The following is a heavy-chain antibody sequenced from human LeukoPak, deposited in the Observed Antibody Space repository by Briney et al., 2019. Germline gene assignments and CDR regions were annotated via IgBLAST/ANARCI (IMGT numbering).Heavy chain of an antibody. CDR1: GYTFTRYY. Sequence: ASVKVSCKASGYTFTRYYMHWVRQAPGQGLEWMGWINPNSGGTNYAQKLQGRVTMTRDTSISTAYMELSRLRSDDTAVYYCARESRYCSSTSCPFRDAFDIWGQGTMVTVSS. D-gene: IGHD2-2*01. J-gene: IGHJ3*02. V-gene: IGHV1-2*02. CDR2: INPNSGGT. CDR3: ARESRYCSSTSCPFRDAFDI.